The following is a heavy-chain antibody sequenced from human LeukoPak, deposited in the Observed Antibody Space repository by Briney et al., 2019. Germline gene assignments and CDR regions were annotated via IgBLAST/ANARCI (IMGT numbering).Heavy chain of an antibody. CDR3: ARETRLVSRYFDC. V-gene: IGHV4-39*07. D-gene: IGHD6-6*01. J-gene: IGHJ4*02. CDR1: GGSIRSSSYY. CDR2: ISYSGST. Sequence: PSETLSLTCTVSGGSIRSSSYYWDWIRQSPGKGLEWIGSISYSGSTYYNPSLKSRVTISVDTSKNQFSLKLSSVTAADTAVYYCARETRLVSRYFDCWGQGTLVTVSS.